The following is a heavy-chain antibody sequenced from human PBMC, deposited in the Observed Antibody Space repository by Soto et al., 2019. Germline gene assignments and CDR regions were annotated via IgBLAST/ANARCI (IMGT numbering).Heavy chain of an antibody. CDR3: AHRPRGYSGYDWDY. J-gene: IGHJ4*02. D-gene: IGHD5-12*01. CDR2: IYWDDDK. V-gene: IGHV2-5*02. CDR1: GFSLSTSGVG. Sequence: QITLKESGPTLVKPTQTLTLTCTFSGFSLSTSGVGVGWIRQPPGKALEWLALIYWDDDKRYSPSLKSRLTIPKDTSKNQVVLTMTNMDPVDTATYYCAHRPRGYSGYDWDYWGQGTLVTVSS.